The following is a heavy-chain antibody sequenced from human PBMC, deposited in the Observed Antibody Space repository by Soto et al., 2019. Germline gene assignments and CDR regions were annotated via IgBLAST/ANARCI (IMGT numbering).Heavy chain of an antibody. CDR3: ARGRIAVAN. Sequence: QVQLQQWGAGLLKPSETRSLTCAVYGGSFSGYYWSWIRQPPGKGLAWIGEINHSGSTDYNPSLTSRVTISVDTSKNQFSLKLSSVTAADTAVYYCARGRIAVANWGQGTLVTVSS. CDR2: INHSGST. CDR1: GGSFSGYY. J-gene: IGHJ4*02. V-gene: IGHV4-34*01. D-gene: IGHD6-19*01.